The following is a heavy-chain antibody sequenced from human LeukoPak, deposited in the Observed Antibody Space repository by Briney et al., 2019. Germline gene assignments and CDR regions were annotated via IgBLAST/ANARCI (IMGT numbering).Heavy chain of an antibody. D-gene: IGHD6-6*01. CDR3: ARLYSSSSSAKAPYYYYYYMDV. Sequence: SETLSLTCTVSGGSISSYYWSWIRQPLGKGLEWIGYIYTSGSTNYNPSLKSRVTISVDTSKNQFSLKLSSVTAADTAVYYCARLYSSSSSAKAPYYYYYYMDVWGKGTTVTVSS. CDR2: IYTSGST. V-gene: IGHV4-4*09. J-gene: IGHJ6*03. CDR1: GGSISSYY.